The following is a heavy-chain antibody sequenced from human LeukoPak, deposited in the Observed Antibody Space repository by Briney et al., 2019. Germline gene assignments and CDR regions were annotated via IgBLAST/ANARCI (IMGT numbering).Heavy chain of an antibody. J-gene: IGHJ6*03. V-gene: IGHV1-8*03. CDR1: GYTFTAYY. CDR2: MNPNSGNT. CDR3: ARGLVVAATAERDYYYYYYMDV. Sequence: ASVKVSCKASGYTFTAYYIHWVRQAPGQGLEWMGWMNPNSGNTGYAQKFQGRVTITRNTSISTAYMELSSLRSEDTAVYYCARGLVVAATAERDYYYYYYMDVWGKGTTVTVSS. D-gene: IGHD2-15*01.